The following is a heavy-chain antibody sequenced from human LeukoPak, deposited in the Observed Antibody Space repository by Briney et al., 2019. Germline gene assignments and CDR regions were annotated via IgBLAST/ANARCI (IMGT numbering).Heavy chain of an antibody. CDR3: ARDQRPYFDY. Sequence: PGGSLRLSCAASGFTFSSYAMHWVRQAPGKGLEWVAVISYDGSNKYYADSVKGRVTISRDNSKNTLYLQMNSLRAEDTAVYYCARDQRPYFDYWGQGTLVTVSS. J-gene: IGHJ4*02. CDR2: ISYDGSNK. CDR1: GFTFSSYA. V-gene: IGHV3-30-3*01.